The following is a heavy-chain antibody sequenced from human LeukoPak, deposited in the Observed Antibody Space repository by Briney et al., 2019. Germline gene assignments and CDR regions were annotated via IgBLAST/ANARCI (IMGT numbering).Heavy chain of an antibody. CDR1: GGSISSSSYY. Sequence: SETLSLTCTVSGGSISSSSYYWGWIRQPPGKGLEWIGSIYYSGSTYYNPSLKSRVTISVDTSKNQFSLKLSSVTAADTAVYYCAREGGIAVSAGASDWGQGTLVTVSS. CDR3: AREGGIAVSAGASD. J-gene: IGHJ4*02. D-gene: IGHD6-19*01. CDR2: IYYSGST. V-gene: IGHV4-39*07.